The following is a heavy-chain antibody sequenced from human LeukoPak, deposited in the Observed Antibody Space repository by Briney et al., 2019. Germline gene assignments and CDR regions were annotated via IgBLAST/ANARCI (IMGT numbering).Heavy chain of an antibody. CDR2: ISGGGGST. Sequence: GGSLRLSCAASGFTFSSYAMSWVRQAPGKGLEWVSAISGGGGSTYYADSVKGRFTISRDNSKNTLYLQMNSLRAEDTAVYYCAKNPPTTYSSGWYGRFDYWGQGTLVTVSS. CDR1: GFTFSSYA. D-gene: IGHD6-19*01. V-gene: IGHV3-23*01. CDR3: AKNPPTTYSSGWYGRFDY. J-gene: IGHJ4*02.